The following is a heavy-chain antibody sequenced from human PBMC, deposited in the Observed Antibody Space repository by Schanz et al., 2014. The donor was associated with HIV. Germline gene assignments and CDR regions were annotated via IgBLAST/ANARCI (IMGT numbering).Heavy chain of an antibody. CDR1: GGTFSNYA. Sequence: QVQLVQSGAEVKMPGSSVKVSCKASGGTFSNYAMTWVRQAPGQGLEWMAGIIPIIGTADCAQKFQGRVTITADKSTSTAYMELSSLRSEDTAVYFCAAEFLPRITVSRGNWFDPWGQGTLVTVSS. D-gene: IGHD3-10*01. CDR2: IIPIIGTA. CDR3: AAEFLPRITVSRGNWFDP. J-gene: IGHJ5*02. V-gene: IGHV1-69*06.